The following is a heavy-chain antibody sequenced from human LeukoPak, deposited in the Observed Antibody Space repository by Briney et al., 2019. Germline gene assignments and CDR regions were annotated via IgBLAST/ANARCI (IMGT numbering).Heavy chain of an antibody. CDR2: IIPIFGTA. Sequence: SVKVSCKASGGTFSSYAISWVRQAPGQGLEWMGGIIPIFGTANYAQKFQGRVTITADESTSTAYMELSSLRSEDTAVYYCARVGLQRAFDIWAKGQWSPSLQ. CDR1: GGTFSSYA. J-gene: IGHJ3*02. D-gene: IGHD4-11*01. V-gene: IGHV1-69*13. CDR3: ARVGLQRAFDI.